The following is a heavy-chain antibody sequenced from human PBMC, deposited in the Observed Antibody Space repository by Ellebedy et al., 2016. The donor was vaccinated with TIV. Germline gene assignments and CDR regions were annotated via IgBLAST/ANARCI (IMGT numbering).Heavy chain of an antibody. CDR2: ITSKTDGGTT. D-gene: IGHD3-10*01. J-gene: IGHJ4*02. CDR3: TTDEMVRGVDDY. V-gene: IGHV3-15*07. Sequence: GESLKISCAASGFIFSNAWVNWVRQAPGTGLEWVGHITSKTDGGTTEYAAPMKGRFTISRDDSKNTLYPQMNSLKIEDTAVYYCTTDEMVRGVDDYWGQGTLVTVSS. CDR1: GFIFSNAW.